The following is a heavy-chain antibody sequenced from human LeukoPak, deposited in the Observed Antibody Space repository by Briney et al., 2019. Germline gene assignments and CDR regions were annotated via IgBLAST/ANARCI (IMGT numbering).Heavy chain of an antibody. D-gene: IGHD3-16*02. CDR1: GHTFTGYY. CDR3: ARDGGGITFGGVIVRPDY. CDR2: INPNSGGT. J-gene: IGHJ4*02. Sequence: ASVKVSCKASGHTFTGYYMHWVRQAPGQGREWMGRINPNSGGTNYAQKFQGRVTMTRDTSISTAYMELSRLRSDDTAVYYCARDGGGITFGGVIVRPDYWGQGTLVTVSS. V-gene: IGHV1-2*06.